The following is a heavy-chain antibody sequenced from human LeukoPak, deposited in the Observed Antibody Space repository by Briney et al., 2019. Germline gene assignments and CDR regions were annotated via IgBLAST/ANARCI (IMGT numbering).Heavy chain of an antibody. V-gene: IGHV3-30*18. CDR2: ISYDGSNK. CDR3: AKDHCSSTSCYYFDY. D-gene: IGHD2-2*01. Sequence: PGGSLRLSCAASGFTFSSYGMHWARQAPGKGLEWVAVISYDGSNKYYADSVKGRFTISRDNSKNTLYLQMNSLRAEDTAVYYCAKDHCSSTSCYYFDYWGQGTLVTVSS. J-gene: IGHJ4*02. CDR1: GFTFSSYG.